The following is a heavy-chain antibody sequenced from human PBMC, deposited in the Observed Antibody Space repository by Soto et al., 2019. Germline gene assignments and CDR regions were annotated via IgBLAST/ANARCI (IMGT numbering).Heavy chain of an antibody. Sequence: GGSLRLSCAASGFTFSSYWMHWVRKAPGKGLVWVSRINSDGSSTSYADSVKGRFTISRDNAKNTLYLQMNSLRAEDTAVYYCARELGIAAAGPYDNWFDPWGQGTLVTVSS. CDR2: INSDGSST. CDR1: GFTFSSYW. V-gene: IGHV3-74*01. D-gene: IGHD6-13*01. J-gene: IGHJ5*02. CDR3: ARELGIAAAGPYDNWFDP.